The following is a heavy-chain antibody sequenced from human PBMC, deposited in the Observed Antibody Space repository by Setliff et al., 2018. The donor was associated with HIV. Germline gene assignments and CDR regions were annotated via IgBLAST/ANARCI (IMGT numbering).Heavy chain of an antibody. CDR1: GFNLKSYW. J-gene: IGHJ4*02. Sequence: GGSLRLSCAASGFNLKSYWMHWVRQVPGKGLVWVSRINSDGSNSNYADSVKGRFTISRDNAKNTLFLQMNSLRAEDTALYYCARDSQRATVTTSGSWSHDYWGQGTLVTVSS. D-gene: IGHD4-17*01. CDR3: ARDSQRATVTTSGSWSHDY. CDR2: INSDGSNS. V-gene: IGHV3-74*01.